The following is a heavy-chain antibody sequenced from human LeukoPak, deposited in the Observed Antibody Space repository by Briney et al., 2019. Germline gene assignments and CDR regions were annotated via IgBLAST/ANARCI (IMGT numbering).Heavy chain of an antibody. CDR2: ISSSSSYI. CDR3: ARDLEESYFDY. CDR1: GFTFSSYS. V-gene: IGHV3-21*01. Sequence: GGSLRLSCAASGFTFSSYSMNWVRQAPGKGLEWVSSISSSSSYIYYADSVEGRFTISRDNAKNSLYLQMNSLRAEDAAVYYCARDLEESYFDYWGQGTLVTVSS. J-gene: IGHJ4*02. D-gene: IGHD3-16*01.